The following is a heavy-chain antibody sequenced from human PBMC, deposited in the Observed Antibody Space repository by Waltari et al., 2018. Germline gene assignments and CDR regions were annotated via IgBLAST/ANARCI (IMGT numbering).Heavy chain of an antibody. CDR1: GFTFDDYA. V-gene: IGHV3-9*01. CDR2: ISWNSGSI. D-gene: IGHD3-22*01. J-gene: IGHJ6*02. CDR3: AKDRRYYDSSGYYGMDV. Sequence: EVQLVESGGGLVKPGRSLRLSCAASGFTFDDYAMHWVRQATGKGLEWVSGISWNSGSIGYADSVKGRFTISRDNAKNSLYLQMNSLRAEDTALYYCAKDRRYYDSSGYYGMDVWGQGTTVTVSS.